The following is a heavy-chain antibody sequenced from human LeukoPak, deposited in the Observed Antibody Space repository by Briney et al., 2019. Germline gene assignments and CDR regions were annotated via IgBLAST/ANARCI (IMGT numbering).Heavy chain of an antibody. CDR2: IYYSGST. CDR1: GGSISSADYY. Sequence: SSQTLSLTCTVSGGSISSADYYWSWIRQPPGEGLEWIGYIYYSGSTYYNPSLKSRVTISVDTSKNQFSLKLSSVTAADTAVYYCVRTTYYYLSGSFFPSNWFDPWGQGTLVTVSS. D-gene: IGHD3-10*01. J-gene: IGHJ5*02. CDR3: VRTTYYYLSGSFFPSNWFDP. V-gene: IGHV4-30-4*01.